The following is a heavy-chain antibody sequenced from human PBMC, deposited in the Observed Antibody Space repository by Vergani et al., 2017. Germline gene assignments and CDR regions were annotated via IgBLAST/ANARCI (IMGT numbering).Heavy chain of an antibody. J-gene: IGHJ5*02. CDR3: ALYCSSTSCYDYS. CDR2: ISGSGGST. D-gene: IGHD2-2*01. V-gene: IGHV3-23*01. CDR1: GFTFSSYA. Sequence: EVQLLESGGGLVQPGGSLRLSCAASGFTFSSYAMSWVRQAPGKGLEWVSAISGSGGSTYYADSVKGRFTISRDNSKNTLYLQMNSLRAEDTAVYYCALYCSSTSCYDYSWGQGTLVTVSS.